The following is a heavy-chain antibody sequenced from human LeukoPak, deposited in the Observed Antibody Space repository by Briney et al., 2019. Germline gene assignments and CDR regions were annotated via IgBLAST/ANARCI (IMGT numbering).Heavy chain of an antibody. CDR3: ARNYGGNSF. J-gene: IGHJ4*02. CDR2: ISSSSSYI. Sequence: SXRLSCAASGFTFSSYSMNWVRQAPGEGLEWVSSISSSSSYIYYADSVKGRFTISRDNAKNSLYLQMNSLRAEDTAVYYCARNYGGNSFWGQGTLVTVSS. CDR1: GFTFSSYS. V-gene: IGHV3-21*01. D-gene: IGHD4-23*01.